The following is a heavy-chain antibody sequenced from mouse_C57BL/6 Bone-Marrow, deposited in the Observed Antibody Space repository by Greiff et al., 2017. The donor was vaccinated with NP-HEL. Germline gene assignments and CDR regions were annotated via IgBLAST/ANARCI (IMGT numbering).Heavy chain of an antibody. J-gene: IGHJ1*03. CDR2: IDPNSGGT. V-gene: IGHV1-72*01. Sequence: QVQLQQPGAELVKPGASVKLSCKASGYTFTSYWMHWVKQRPGRGLEWIGRIDPNSGGTKYNEKFKSKATLTVDKPSSTAYMQLSSLTSEDSAVYYGARRGVSTTVVDWYFDVWGTGTTVTVSS. CDR1: GYTFTSYW. D-gene: IGHD1-1*01. CDR3: ARRGVSTTVVDWYFDV.